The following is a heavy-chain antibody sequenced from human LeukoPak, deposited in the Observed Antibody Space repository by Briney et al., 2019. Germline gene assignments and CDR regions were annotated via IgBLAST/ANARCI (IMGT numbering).Heavy chain of an antibody. CDR2: IYYSGST. J-gene: IGHJ4*02. CDR3: ASQSYGSGWNPGKFDY. CDR1: GGSISSSSYY. Sequence: SETLSLTCTVSGGSISSSSYYWGWIRQPPGKGLEWIGSIYYSGSTYYNPSLKSRVTISVDTSKNQFSLKLSSVTAADTAVYYCASQSYGSGWNPGKFDYWGQGTLVTASS. V-gene: IGHV4-39*01. D-gene: IGHD3-10*01.